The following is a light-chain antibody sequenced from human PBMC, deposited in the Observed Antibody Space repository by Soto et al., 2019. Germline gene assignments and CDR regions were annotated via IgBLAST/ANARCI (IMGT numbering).Light chain of an antibody. J-gene: IGKJ2*01. V-gene: IGKV4-1*01. Sequence: DIVMTQSPDSLAVSLGERATIKCKSSQSVLYSSDNNNYLAWYQQKPVQPPKLLIYWASTRESGVPDRFSGSGSGTDFTLTISSLQAEDVAVYYCQQYYSTPMYTFGQGTKLEIK. CDR3: QQYYSTPMYT. CDR1: QSVLYSSDNNNY. CDR2: WAS.